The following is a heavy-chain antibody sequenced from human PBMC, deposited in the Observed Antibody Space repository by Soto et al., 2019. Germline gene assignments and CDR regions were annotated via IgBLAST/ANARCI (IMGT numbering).Heavy chain of an antibody. J-gene: IGHJ4*02. D-gene: IGHD4-17*01. CDR2: INSHNGVT. V-gene: IGHV1-18*01. Sequence: QVQLVQSGPEVKKPGALVKVSCKASGDISPRYGISWVRQAPGQGLEWLGWINSHNGVTNYAQSLQGRVTLTTDSSTSTAYMEVRSLRFDDTAVYYCAVDHVNYGTFDQLGQGTLVTVSS. CDR3: AVDHVNYGTFDQ. CDR1: GDISPRYG.